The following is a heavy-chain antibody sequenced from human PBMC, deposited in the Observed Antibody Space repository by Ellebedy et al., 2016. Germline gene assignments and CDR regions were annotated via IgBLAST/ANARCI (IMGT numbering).Heavy chain of an antibody. CDR2: IYTSGST. CDR1: GGTISSYY. Sequence: SETLSLXXTVSGGTISSYYWSWIRQPAGKGLEWIGRIYTSGSTNYNPSLKSRVTMSVDTSKNQFSLKLSSVTAADTAVYYCARAGSSLPFDYWGQGTLVTVSS. D-gene: IGHD1-26*01. CDR3: ARAGSSLPFDY. V-gene: IGHV4-4*07. J-gene: IGHJ4*02.